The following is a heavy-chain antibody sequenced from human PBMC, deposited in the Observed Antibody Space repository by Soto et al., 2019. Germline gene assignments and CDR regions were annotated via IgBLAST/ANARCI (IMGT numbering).Heavy chain of an antibody. CDR1: GFTVSSNY. Sequence: GGSLRLSCAASGFTVSSNYMSWVRQAPGKGLEWVSAISGSGGSTYYADSVKGRFTISRDNSKNTLYLQMNSLRAEDTAVYYCAKDRTPFAPIFGVVTDFDYWGQGTLVTVSS. CDR3: AKDRTPFAPIFGVVTDFDY. CDR2: ISGSGGST. J-gene: IGHJ4*02. D-gene: IGHD3-3*01. V-gene: IGHV3-23*01.